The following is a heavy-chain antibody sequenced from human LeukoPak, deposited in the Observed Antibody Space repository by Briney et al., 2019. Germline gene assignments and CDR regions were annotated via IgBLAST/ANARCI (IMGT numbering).Heavy chain of an antibody. V-gene: IGHV1-18*04. CDR2: ISAYNGNT. CDR3: ARDNSNQDYYYYYYMDV. CDR1: GYTFTDYY. D-gene: IGHD1-14*01. J-gene: IGHJ6*03. Sequence: ASVKVSCKASGYTFTDYYIHWVRQAPGQGLEWMGWISAYNGNTNYAQKLQGRVTMTTDTSTSTAYMELRSLRSDDTAVYYCARDNSNQDYYYYYYMDVWGKGTTVTVSS.